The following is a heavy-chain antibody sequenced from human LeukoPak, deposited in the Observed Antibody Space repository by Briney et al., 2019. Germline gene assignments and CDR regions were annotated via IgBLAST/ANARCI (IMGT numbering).Heavy chain of an antibody. V-gene: IGHV3-9*03. D-gene: IGHD1-26*01. Sequence: GGSLRLSCAASGFTFDDYAMHWVRQAPGKGLEWVSGISWNSGSIGYADSVKGRFTISRDNAKNSLYLQMNSLRAEDIALYYCAKASLGDYFDYWGQGTLVTVSS. CDR2: ISWNSGSI. CDR1: GFTFDDYA. J-gene: IGHJ4*02. CDR3: AKASLGDYFDY.